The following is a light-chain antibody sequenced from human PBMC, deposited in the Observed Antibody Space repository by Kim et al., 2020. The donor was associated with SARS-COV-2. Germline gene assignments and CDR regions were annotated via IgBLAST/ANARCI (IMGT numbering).Light chain of an antibody. CDR1: DIGRKA. Sequence: SYELTQPLSVSVALGQTPRITCGGNDIGRKAVHWYQQRPGQAPLLVIYRDSSRASGIPARFSGSNSGNTATLTIDSAQVADDADYYCQVWDINAVIFGGGTQLTVL. CDR3: QVWDINAVI. V-gene: IGLV3-9*01. CDR2: RDS. J-gene: IGLJ2*01.